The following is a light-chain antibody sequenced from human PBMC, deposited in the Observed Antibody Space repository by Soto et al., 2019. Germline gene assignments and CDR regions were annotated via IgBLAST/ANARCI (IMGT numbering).Light chain of an antibody. CDR3: KQCCTCPPT. CDR2: EAS. CDR1: QSIGIY. V-gene: IGKV3-11*01. Sequence: EIVLTQSPATLSLSPGDRATLSCRASQSIGIYLAWYQQTPGQSPRLLIYEASNRATGVPSRFSGTGSGTDFTLTISCLQSEDFGIYYCKQCCTCPPTFGQGARVEI. J-gene: IGKJ1*01.